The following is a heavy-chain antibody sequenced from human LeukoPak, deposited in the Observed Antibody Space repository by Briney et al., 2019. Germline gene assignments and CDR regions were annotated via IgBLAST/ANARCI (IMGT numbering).Heavy chain of an antibody. V-gene: IGHV1-3*01. J-gene: IGHJ4*02. D-gene: IGHD6-19*01. CDR1: GYTFTSYA. CDR3: ARDRLSGWYQSYYFDY. Sequence: ASVKVSCKASGYTFTSYAMHWVRQALGQRLEWMGWINAGNGNTKYSQKFRGRVTITRDTSASTAYMELSSLRSEDTAVYYCARDRLSGWYQSYYFDYWGQGTLVTVSS. CDR2: INAGNGNT.